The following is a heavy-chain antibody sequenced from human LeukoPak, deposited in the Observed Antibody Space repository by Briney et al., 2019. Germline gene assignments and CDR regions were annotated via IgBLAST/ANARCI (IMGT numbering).Heavy chain of an antibody. CDR3: ARESLRVGPYYYDSSGNDY. Sequence: GGSLRLSCAASGFTFSSYEMNWVRQAPGKGLEWVSYISSSGSTIYYADSVKGRFTISRDNAKNSLYLQMNSLRAGDTAVYYCARESLRVGPYYYDSSGNDYWGQGTLVTVSS. CDR2: ISSSGSTI. D-gene: IGHD3-22*01. CDR1: GFTFSSYE. V-gene: IGHV3-48*03. J-gene: IGHJ4*02.